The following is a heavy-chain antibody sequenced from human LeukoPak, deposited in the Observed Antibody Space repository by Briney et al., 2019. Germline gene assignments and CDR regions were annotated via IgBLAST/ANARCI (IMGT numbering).Heavy chain of an antibody. D-gene: IGHD4-17*01. J-gene: IGHJ5*02. CDR2: INDGGST. Sequence: PSETLSLTCTVSGGSISSNNYYWGWIRQPPGRGLEWIASINDGGSTYCNPSLKSRVTMSVDTSKNQFSLRLSSVTAADTAMYYCVRDDFGDYTRRFDPWGQGTLDTVSS. V-gene: IGHV4-39*07. CDR3: VRDDFGDYTRRFDP. CDR1: GGSISSNNYY.